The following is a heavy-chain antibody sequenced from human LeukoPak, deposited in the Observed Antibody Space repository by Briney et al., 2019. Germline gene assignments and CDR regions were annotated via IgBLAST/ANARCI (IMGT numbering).Heavy chain of an antibody. J-gene: IGHJ5*02. CDR2: ISSSSSYI. V-gene: IGHV3-21*01. CDR3: AGGYSSSWYTFDP. D-gene: IGHD6-13*01. CDR1: GLTFSSYN. Sequence: GGSLRLSCAASGLTFSSYNMNWVRQAPGKGLEWVSSISSSSSYIYYADSMKGRFTISRDNAKSSVYLQMNSLRAKDTAVYYCAGGYSSSWYTFDPWGQGTLVTVSS.